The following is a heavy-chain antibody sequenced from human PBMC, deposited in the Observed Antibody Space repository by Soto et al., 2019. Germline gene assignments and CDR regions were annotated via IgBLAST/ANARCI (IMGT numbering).Heavy chain of an antibody. V-gene: IGHV4-4*07. D-gene: IGHD1-1*01. CDR3: VRDGTKTLRDWFDP. Sequence: SETLSLTCTVSGASISGYYWSWIRKSAGKGLEWIGRIYATGTTDYNPSLKSRVMMSVDTSKKQFSLRLRSVTAADTAVYYCVRDGTKTLRDWFDPWGQGISITVSS. CDR1: GASISGYY. CDR2: IYATGTT. J-gene: IGHJ5*02.